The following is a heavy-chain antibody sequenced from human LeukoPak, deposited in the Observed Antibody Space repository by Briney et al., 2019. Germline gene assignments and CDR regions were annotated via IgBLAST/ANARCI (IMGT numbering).Heavy chain of an antibody. CDR1: GGSISSYY. CDR3: AREGSSGYFMTYNWFDP. CDR2: IYTSGST. D-gene: IGHD3-22*01. V-gene: IGHV4-4*07. J-gene: IGHJ5*02. Sequence: SETLSLTCTVSGGSISSYYWSWIRQPAGKGLEWIGRIYTSGSTNYNPSLKSRVTMSVDTSKNQFSLKLSSVTAADTAVYYCAREGSSGYFMTYNWFDPWGQGTLVTVSS.